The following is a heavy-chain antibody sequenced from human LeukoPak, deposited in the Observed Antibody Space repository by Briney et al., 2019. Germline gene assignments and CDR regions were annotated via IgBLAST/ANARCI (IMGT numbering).Heavy chain of an antibody. CDR3: ARDLGLWFGSIGGAFDI. CDR2: IRSSGSTI. CDR1: GFTFSSYE. Sequence: GGSLRLSCAASGFTFSSYEMNWFRQAPGKGLEWVSYIRSSGSTIYYADSVKGRFTISRDNAKNSLYLQMNSLRAEATAVYYCARDLGLWFGSIGGAFDIWGQGTMATVSS. J-gene: IGHJ3*02. D-gene: IGHD3-10*01. V-gene: IGHV3-48*03.